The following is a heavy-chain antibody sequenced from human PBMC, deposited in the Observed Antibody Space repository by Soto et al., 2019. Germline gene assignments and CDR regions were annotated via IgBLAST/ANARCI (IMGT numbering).Heavy chain of an antibody. Sequence: GASVKVSCKASGYTFTGYYMHWVRQAPGQGLEWMGWINPNSGGTNYAQKFQGWVTMTRDMSISTAYMELSRLRSDDTAVYYCARDLDYYDSSGYYQMDAFDIWGQGTMVTVSS. J-gene: IGHJ3*02. CDR2: INPNSGGT. D-gene: IGHD3-22*01. CDR1: GYTFTGYY. V-gene: IGHV1-2*04. CDR3: ARDLDYYDSSGYYQMDAFDI.